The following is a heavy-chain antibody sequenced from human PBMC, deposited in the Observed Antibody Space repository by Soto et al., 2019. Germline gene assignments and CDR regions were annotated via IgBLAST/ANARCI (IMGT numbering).Heavy chain of an antibody. CDR3: AHGGPAASLDF. Sequence: SGLTLLNPTQTFTLACTFSGFSPTTSGVGVGWIRQPPGKALEWLTLIYWNDDKRYSPSLKSRLTITKDTSKNQVVLTMTNMGPVDTATYYCAHGGPAASLDFWGQGTLVTVSS. J-gene: IGHJ4*02. D-gene: IGHD6-13*01. CDR1: GFSPTTSGVG. CDR2: IYWNDDK. V-gene: IGHV2-5*01.